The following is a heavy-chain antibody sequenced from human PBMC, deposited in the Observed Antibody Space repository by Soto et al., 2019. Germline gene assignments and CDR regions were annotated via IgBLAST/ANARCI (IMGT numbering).Heavy chain of an antibody. J-gene: IGHJ4*02. CDR1: GFTFSNYA. V-gene: IGHV3-23*01. CDR3: ATHIRSRSYPDY. D-gene: IGHD3-10*01. CDR2: INNNGGST. Sequence: EVQLLESGGGLVQPGGSLRLSCAASGFTFSNYAMSWVRQAPGKGLEWVSAINNNGGSTYYADSVKGRFTISRDNSKSTLFLQMNSLRAEDTALYYCATHIRSRSYPDYWGQGTLVTVSS.